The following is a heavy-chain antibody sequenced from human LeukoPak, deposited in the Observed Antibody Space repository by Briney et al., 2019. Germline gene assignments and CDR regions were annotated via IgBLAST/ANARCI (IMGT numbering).Heavy chain of an antibody. Sequence: SETLSLTCAVSGGSISSSYWWTWVRQPPGEGLEWIGEIYHSGSSNYNPSLESRVSVSVDKSKNQFSLKLSSVTAADTAVYYCARRRRVPAAITAQNRFDPWGQGTLVTVSS. J-gene: IGHJ5*02. CDR1: GGSISSSYW. V-gene: IGHV4-4*02. CDR3: ARRRRVPAAITAQNRFDP. CDR2: IYHSGSS. D-gene: IGHD2-2*02.